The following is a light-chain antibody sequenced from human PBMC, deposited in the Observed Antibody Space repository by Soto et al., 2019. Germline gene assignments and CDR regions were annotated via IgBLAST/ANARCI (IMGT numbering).Light chain of an antibody. CDR3: SSYTAFTTYV. V-gene: IGLV2-14*03. Sequence: QSALTQPASVSGSPGQSITISCTGTNXDVGAYSYVSWYQQYPGKAPKLLIYDVGARPSGISDRFSGSKSGNTASLTISGLQAEDEADYYCSSYTAFTTYVFGSGTKVTVL. CDR1: NXDVGAYSY. CDR2: DVG. J-gene: IGLJ1*01.